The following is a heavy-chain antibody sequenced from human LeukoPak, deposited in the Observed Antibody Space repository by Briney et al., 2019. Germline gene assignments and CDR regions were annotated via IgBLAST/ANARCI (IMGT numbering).Heavy chain of an antibody. CDR3: AKDLNRDDSSGWDY. D-gene: IGHD3-22*01. J-gene: IGHJ4*02. CDR2: ISWNSGSI. CDR1: GFTFDDYA. Sequence: PGRSLRLSCAASGFTFDDYAMHWVRQAPGKGLEWVSGISWNSGSIGYGDSVKGRFTISRDNAKNSLYLQMNSLRAEDTALYYCAKDLNRDDSSGWDYWGQGTLVTVSS. V-gene: IGHV3-9*01.